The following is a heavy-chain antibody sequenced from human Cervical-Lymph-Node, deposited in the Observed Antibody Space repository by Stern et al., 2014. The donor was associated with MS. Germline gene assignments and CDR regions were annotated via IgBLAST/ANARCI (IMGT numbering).Heavy chain of an antibody. CDR2: IRQDGYDK. V-gene: IGHV3-7*01. Sequence: EVQLVESGGGLVQPGGSLRLSCVASGFSFGTSWMSWVRQPPGRGLEWVANIRQDGYDKFYVDSVKGRFTISRDNARNSLYLQMNSLTVADTAVYYCARDRRAFLDYWGQETHVAVSS. CDR3: ARDRRAFLDY. J-gene: IGHJ4*02. D-gene: IGHD2/OR15-2a*01. CDR1: GFSFGTSW.